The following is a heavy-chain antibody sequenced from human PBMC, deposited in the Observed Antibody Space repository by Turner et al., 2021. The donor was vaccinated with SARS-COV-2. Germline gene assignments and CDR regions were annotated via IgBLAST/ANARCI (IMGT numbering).Heavy chain of an antibody. Sequence: QVQLQESGPGLVKPLETLSLTCTVSGGSMNTNYWSWIRQPPGKRLEWIGYIYYRGSTNYNPSLESRVTLSVDTSKNQFSLKLTSVTAADTAIYYCARETVNNWVDPWGQGTLVTVSS. CDR1: GGSMNTNY. CDR2: IYYRGST. V-gene: IGHV4-59*01. J-gene: IGHJ5*02. D-gene: IGHD2-21*02. CDR3: ARETVNNWVDP.